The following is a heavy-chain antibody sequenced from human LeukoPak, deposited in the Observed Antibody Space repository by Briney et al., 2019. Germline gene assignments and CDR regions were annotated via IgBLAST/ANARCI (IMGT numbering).Heavy chain of an antibody. J-gene: IGHJ4*02. D-gene: IGHD6-6*01. CDR2: ISGSGHDI. CDR3: TSDPRHLDS. CDR1: GFTFSDSY. V-gene: IGHV3-11*04. Sequence: GVSLRLSCAASGFTFSDSYMTWVRQAPGKGVEWVAYISGSGHDINYSESAKGRFTISRDNAKNSLYLQMSGLRVEDTAVYYCTSDPRHLDSWGQGTLVTVSS.